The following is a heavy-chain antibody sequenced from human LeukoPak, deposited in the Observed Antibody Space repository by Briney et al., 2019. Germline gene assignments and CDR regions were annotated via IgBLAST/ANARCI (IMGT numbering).Heavy chain of an antibody. D-gene: IGHD2-15*01. J-gene: IGHJ3*02. CDR2: IDYSGST. Sequence: SETLSLTCTVSGGSISSYYWSWIRQPPGKGLEWIGYIDYSGSTKYNPSLKSRVTISVDTSKNQFSLKLSSVTAADTAVYYCARSETYCSGGSCYAFDTWGQGTMVTVSS. CDR1: GGSISSYY. V-gene: IGHV4-59*08. CDR3: ARSETYCSGGSCYAFDT.